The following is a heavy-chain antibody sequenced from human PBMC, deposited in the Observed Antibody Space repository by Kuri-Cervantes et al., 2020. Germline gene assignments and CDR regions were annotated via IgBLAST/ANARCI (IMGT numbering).Heavy chain of an antibody. D-gene: IGHD3-3*01. J-gene: IGHJ4*02. CDR3: ARSGCYDFWSGLDQFDY. V-gene: IGHV1-8*01. CDR1: GYTFTSYD. CDR2: MNPNSGNT. Sequence: ASVKVSCKASGYTFTSYDINWVRQATGQGLEWMGWMNPNSGNTGYAQKFQGRVTMTRDTSTSTVYMELSSLRSEDTAVYYCARSGCYDFWSGLDQFDYWGQGTLVTVSS.